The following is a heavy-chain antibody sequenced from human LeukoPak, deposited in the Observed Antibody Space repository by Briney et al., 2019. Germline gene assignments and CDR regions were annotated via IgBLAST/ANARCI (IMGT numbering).Heavy chain of an antibody. J-gene: IGHJ4*02. D-gene: IGHD3-22*01. CDR2: IISNGGST. V-gene: IGHV3-64D*06. CDR3: VKIYNYDSSGPFDY. CDR1: GFISSNYA. Sequence: GGSLRLSCSVSGFISSNYAMYWVRQAPGKGLEYVSVIISNGGSTYYADSVKGRFTISRDNSKNTLYLQMSSLRAEDTAVYYCVKIYNYDSSGPFDYWGQGTPVTVSS.